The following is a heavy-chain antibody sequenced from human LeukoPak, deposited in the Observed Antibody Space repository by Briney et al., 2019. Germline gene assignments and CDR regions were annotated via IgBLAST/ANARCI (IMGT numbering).Heavy chain of an antibody. CDR3: ARDTHGAYGRSNYFDF. J-gene: IGHJ4*02. D-gene: IGHD4-17*01. V-gene: IGHV1-24*01. CDR1: GYTLTELS. CDR2: FDPEDGET. Sequence: GASVKVSCKVSGYTLTELSMHWVRQAPGKGLEWMGGFDPEDGETIYAQKFQGRVTMTRDTSINTAYMELSRLTSDDTAIYYCARDTHGAYGRSNYFDFWGQGALITVSS.